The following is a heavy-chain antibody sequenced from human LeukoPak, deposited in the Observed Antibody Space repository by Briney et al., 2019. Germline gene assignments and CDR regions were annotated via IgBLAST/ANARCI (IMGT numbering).Heavy chain of an antibody. CDR1: GFSFSNYG. D-gene: IGHD3-16*01. J-gene: IGHJ4*02. CDR3: AKGGTYRDYFDY. Sequence: PGRSLRLSCAASGFSFSNYGIHWVRQAPGKGLEWVTVISYDGSNKYYADSVKGRFTISRDNSKNTLYLQMNSLRDEDTAVYYCAKGGTYRDYFDYWGQGTLVTVSS. CDR2: ISYDGSNK. V-gene: IGHV3-30*18.